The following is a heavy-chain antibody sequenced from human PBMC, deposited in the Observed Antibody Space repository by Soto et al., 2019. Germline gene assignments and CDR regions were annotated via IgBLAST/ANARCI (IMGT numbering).Heavy chain of an antibody. J-gene: IGHJ6*02. Sequence: QLLESGGGLVQTGGSLRLSCTASGFTFSNYAMSWVRQAPGKGLEWVSGIRSSGESTYYADSVKGRLTISRDNSKNLLYLRINSLRAEDSAVYYCAKGGRRVLSPMDVWGQGTTVTVSS. D-gene: IGHD2-8*01. V-gene: IGHV3-23*01. CDR2: IRSSGEST. CDR3: AKGGRRVLSPMDV. CDR1: GFTFSNYA.